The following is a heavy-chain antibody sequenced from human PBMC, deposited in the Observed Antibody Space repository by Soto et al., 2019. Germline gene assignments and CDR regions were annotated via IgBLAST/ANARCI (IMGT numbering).Heavy chain of an antibody. CDR1: GGTFSSYA. Sequence: GASVKVSCKASGGTFSSYAISWVRQAPGQGLEWMGGIIPIFGTANYAQKFQGRVTITADESTSTAYMELSSLRSEDTAVYYCARSVWGTMKYYFDYWGQGTLVTVSS. CDR2: IIPIFGTA. V-gene: IGHV1-69*13. D-gene: IGHD3-16*01. J-gene: IGHJ4*02. CDR3: ARSVWGTMKYYFDY.